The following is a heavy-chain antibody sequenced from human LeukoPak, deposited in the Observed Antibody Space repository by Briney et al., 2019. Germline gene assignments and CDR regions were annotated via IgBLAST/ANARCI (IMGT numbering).Heavy chain of an antibody. D-gene: IGHD3-22*01. CDR1: GFTFSSYA. J-gene: IGHJ4*02. V-gene: IGHV3-23*01. CDR3: YIPYYDTSSYKGY. CDR2: ISASGGST. Sequence: GGSLRLSCAASGFTFSSYAMTWDRQAPGKGLEWVSAISASGGSTYYADSVKGRFTISRDNSKNTLYLQMNSLRAEDTAVYYCYIPYYDTSSYKGYWGQGTLVTVSS.